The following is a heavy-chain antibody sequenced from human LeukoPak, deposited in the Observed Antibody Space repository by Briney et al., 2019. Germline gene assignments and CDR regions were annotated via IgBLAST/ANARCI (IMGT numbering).Heavy chain of an antibody. CDR1: GFTFSNHA. Sequence: GGSLRLSCAASGFTFSNHAMNWVRQAPGKGPEWVSIISGSGSVTYYADSVKGRYTISRDNSKNTLYLQMNSLRAEDTAVYYCAKTSVGEGRIIGSGYFDNWGQGTLVTVSS. CDR2: ISGSGSVT. V-gene: IGHV3-23*01. CDR3: AKTSVGEGRIIGSGYFDN. D-gene: IGHD2-15*01. J-gene: IGHJ4*02.